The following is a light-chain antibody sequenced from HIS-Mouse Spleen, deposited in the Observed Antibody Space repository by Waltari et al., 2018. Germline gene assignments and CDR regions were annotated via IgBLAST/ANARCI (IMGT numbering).Light chain of an antibody. J-gene: IGKJ2*01. CDR3: QQYNSYT. CDR2: KAS. V-gene: IGKV1-5*03. Sequence: DIQMTQSPSTLSVSVGDRVTITCRASQSISSWLAWYQQKPGKAPKLLIYKASSLESGVPSRFSGSGSGTEFTLTISSLQPDDFATYYCQQYNSYTFGQGTKLEIK. CDR1: QSISSW.